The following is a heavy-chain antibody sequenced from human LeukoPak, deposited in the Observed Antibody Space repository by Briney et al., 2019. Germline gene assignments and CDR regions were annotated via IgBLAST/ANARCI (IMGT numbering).Heavy chain of an antibody. Sequence: GGSLRLSCAASGFTVSSNYMSWVRQAPGKGLEWVSVIYSGGSTYYADSVKGRFTISRDNSKNTLYLQMNSLRAEDTAVYYCARDRYCSGGSCSHFRGYFDYWGQGTPVAVSS. J-gene: IGHJ4*02. D-gene: IGHD2-15*01. V-gene: IGHV3-66*02. CDR3: ARDRYCSGGSCSHFRGYFDY. CDR1: GFTVSSNY. CDR2: IYSGGST.